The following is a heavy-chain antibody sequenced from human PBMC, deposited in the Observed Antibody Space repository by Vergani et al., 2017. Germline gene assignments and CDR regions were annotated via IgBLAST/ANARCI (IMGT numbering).Heavy chain of an antibody. J-gene: IGHJ6*03. D-gene: IGHD4-11*01. Sequence: QVQLQQWGGGLLKPSETLSLTCVVNGGSFTSYHWTWIRQSPGEGLECVGDIDHTGRPDYNPSLKSRLTISLDKTRNQFSLTLHSVTATDTAIYFCARVNTETNGHLYYYYYMDVWGQWTAVTVS. CDR2: IDHTGRP. V-gene: IGHV4-34*01. CDR3: ARVNTETNGHLYYYYYMDV. CDR1: GGSFTSYH.